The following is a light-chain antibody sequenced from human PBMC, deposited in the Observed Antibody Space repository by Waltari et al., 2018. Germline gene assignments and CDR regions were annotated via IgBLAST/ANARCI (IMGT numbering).Light chain of an antibody. CDR3: QHYLRLPAT. CDR2: GAS. J-gene: IGKJ1*01. V-gene: IGKV3-20*01. Sequence: EIVLTQSPGTLSLSPGERATLSCRASQSVSRALAWYQQKSGQAPRLLIYGASNRATGIPDRFSGSGSGTDFSLTISSLEPEDFAVYYCQHYLRLPATFGQGTKVEIK. CDR1: QSVSRA.